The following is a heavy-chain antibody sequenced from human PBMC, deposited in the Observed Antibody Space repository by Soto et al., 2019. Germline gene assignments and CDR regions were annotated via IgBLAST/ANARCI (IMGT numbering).Heavy chain of an antibody. CDR2: IKSYTNGGTT. J-gene: IGHJ4*02. Sequence: PGGSLRLSCAASGFTFSNACMSWVRQAPGKGLEWIGRIKSYTNGGTTDYAAPVKGRFAISRDDSKNTLYLQMNSLKTEDAGVYYCTTDDPINKYWGQGTPVTVSS. CDR3: TTDDPINKY. CDR1: GFTFSNAC. V-gene: IGHV3-15*01.